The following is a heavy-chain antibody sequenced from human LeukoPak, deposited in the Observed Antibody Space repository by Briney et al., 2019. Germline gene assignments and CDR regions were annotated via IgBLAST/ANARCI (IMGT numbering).Heavy chain of an antibody. CDR1: GYTFTSYY. Sequence: ASVKVSCKASGYTFTSYYMHWVRRAPGQGLEWMGIINPSGGSTSYAQKFQGRVTMTRDTSTSTVYMELSSLRSEDTAVYYCARVSDRLYYYDSSGGLDYWGQGTLVTVSS. CDR3: ARVSDRLYYYDSSGGLDY. V-gene: IGHV1-46*01. D-gene: IGHD3-22*01. CDR2: INPSGGST. J-gene: IGHJ4*02.